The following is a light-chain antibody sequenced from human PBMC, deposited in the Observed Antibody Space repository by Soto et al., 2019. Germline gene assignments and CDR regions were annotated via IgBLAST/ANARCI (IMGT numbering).Light chain of an antibody. CDR1: QSFGNN. V-gene: IGKV3-11*01. Sequence: EIVLTQSPATLSLSPGERATLSCRASQSFGNNLAWYQQKPGQAPGLLIYEASTRATGIPARFSGSGSGTDFTLTISSLEPEDFAVYYCQQHANWPLTFGGGTKVEIK. CDR3: QQHANWPLT. CDR2: EAS. J-gene: IGKJ4*01.